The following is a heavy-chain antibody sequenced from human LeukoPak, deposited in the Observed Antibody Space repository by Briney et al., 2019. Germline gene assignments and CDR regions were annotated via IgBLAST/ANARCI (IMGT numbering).Heavy chain of an antibody. CDR1: GFTFSSHW. Sequence: PGGSLRLSCAASGFTFSSHWMSWVRQAPGKGLEWVANINQDGSEKYYVDSVKGRFTLSRDNAKNSLSLQMNSLRAEDTAVYYCARETGIAVAGTFYYYYGMDVWGQGTTVTVSS. CDR2: INQDGSEK. V-gene: IGHV3-7*01. D-gene: IGHD6-19*01. CDR3: ARETGIAVAGTFYYYYGMDV. J-gene: IGHJ6*02.